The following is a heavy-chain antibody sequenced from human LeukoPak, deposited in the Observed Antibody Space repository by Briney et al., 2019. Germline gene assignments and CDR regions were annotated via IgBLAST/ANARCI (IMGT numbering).Heavy chain of an antibody. CDR1: VYTFTIYD. CDR3: ARGRNSVYYFNVVAPSYFDY. Sequence: ASVKVSCKASVYTFTIYDINWVRHATGQGLGRGGWMNANSGNTGYAQKSQGRVTITRNTSISTAYMELSSLRSEDTAVYYCARGRNSVYYFNVVAPSYFDYWGQGTLVTVSS. CDR2: MNANSGNT. V-gene: IGHV1-8*03. D-gene: IGHD3-22*01. J-gene: IGHJ4*02.